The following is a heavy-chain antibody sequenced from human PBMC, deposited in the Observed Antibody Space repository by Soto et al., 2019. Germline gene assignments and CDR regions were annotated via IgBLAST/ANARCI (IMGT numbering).Heavy chain of an antibody. Sequence: GGSLRLSCAASGFTFSDYYMSWIRQAPGKGLEWVSYISSSSSYTNYADSVKGRFTISRDNAKNSLYLQMNSLRAEDTAVYYCARDPGGGRSPATYYFDYWGQGTLVTVSS. CDR3: ARDPGGGRSPATYYFDY. CDR1: GFTFSDYY. D-gene: IGHD3-16*01. J-gene: IGHJ4*02. V-gene: IGHV3-11*06. CDR2: ISSSSSYT.